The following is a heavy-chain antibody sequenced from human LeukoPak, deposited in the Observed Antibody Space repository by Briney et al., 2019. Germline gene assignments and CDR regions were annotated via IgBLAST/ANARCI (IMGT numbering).Heavy chain of an antibody. V-gene: IGHV1-46*01. CDR3: ARDQEGFEY. J-gene: IGHJ4*02. CDR1: GYSFTSNY. Sequence: ASVKVSCKVSGYSFTSNYIHWVRQAPGQGLEWMGMIYPRDGSTSYAQRFQDRVTVTRDTSTSTVHMELSGLRSEDTAVYYCARDQEGFEYWGQGTLVTVSS. CDR2: IYPRDGST.